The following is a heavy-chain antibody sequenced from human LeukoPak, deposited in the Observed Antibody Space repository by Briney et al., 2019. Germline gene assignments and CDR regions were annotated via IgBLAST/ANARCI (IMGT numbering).Heavy chain of an antibody. D-gene: IGHD4-11*01. CDR1: GGSISSGGYY. Sequence: SQTLSLTCTVSGGSISSGGYYCSWVRQRPGKGLEWIGYIYSTDITYYNPSLKSRAPISVDMSKNQFYLKLSSVTAADTAVYYCATEGVTNLDIWGQGTMVTVSP. V-gene: IGHV4-31*03. CDR3: ATEGVTNLDI. CDR2: IYSTDIT. J-gene: IGHJ3*02.